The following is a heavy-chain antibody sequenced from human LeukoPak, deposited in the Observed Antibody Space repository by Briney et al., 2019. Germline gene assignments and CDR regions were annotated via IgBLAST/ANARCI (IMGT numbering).Heavy chain of an antibody. CDR1: SGSISTSNYY. CDR2: IFYSGST. Sequence: SETLSLTCTVSSGSISTSNYYWGWVRQPPGKALEWIGNIFYSGSTYYSPSLKSRVTISLDTSKNQFSLKLSSVTAADTAVYYCARGIAAAGYYYYYYMDVWGKGTTVTISS. CDR3: ARGIAAAGYYYYYYMDV. J-gene: IGHJ6*03. D-gene: IGHD6-13*01. V-gene: IGHV4-39*07.